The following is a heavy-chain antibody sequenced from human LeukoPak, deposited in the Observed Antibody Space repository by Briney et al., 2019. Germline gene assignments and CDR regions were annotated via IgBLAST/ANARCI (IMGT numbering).Heavy chain of an antibody. Sequence: PGGSLRLSCAASGFTFDDYGMSWVRHAPGKGLEWVSGINWNGGSTGYADSVKGRFTISRDNAKNSLYLQMNSLRAEDTALYYCARDRNYGSGNDAFDIWGQGTMVTVSS. CDR3: ARDRNYGSGNDAFDI. V-gene: IGHV3-20*04. CDR2: INWNGGST. CDR1: GFTFDDYG. D-gene: IGHD3-10*01. J-gene: IGHJ3*02.